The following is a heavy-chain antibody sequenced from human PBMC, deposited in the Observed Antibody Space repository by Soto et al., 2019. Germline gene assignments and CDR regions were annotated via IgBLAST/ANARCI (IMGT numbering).Heavy chain of an antibody. J-gene: IGHJ4*02. CDR3: ARDHHSSGWSGNFDY. D-gene: IGHD6-19*01. CDR2: IWYDGSNK. CDR1: GFTFSSYG. V-gene: IGHV3-33*01. Sequence: QVQLVESGGGVVQPRRSLRLSCAASGFTFSSYGMHWVRQAPGKGLEWVAVIWYDGSNKYYADSVKARFTISKDNSRNTVYLQMNRLRAEDTAVYYCARDHHSSGWSGNFDYWGQGTLVTVSA.